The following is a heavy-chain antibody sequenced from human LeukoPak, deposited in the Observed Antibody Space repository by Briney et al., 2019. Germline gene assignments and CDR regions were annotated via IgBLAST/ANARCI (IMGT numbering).Heavy chain of an antibody. CDR3: ARDRSPRGYSGYDSPY. CDR2: ISAYNGNT. J-gene: IGHJ4*02. Sequence: ASVKVSCKASGYTFTSYGISWVRQAPGQGLEWMGWISAYNGNTNYAQKLQGRVTMTTDTSTSTAYMELRSLRSDDTAVYYCARDRSPRGYSGYDSPYWGQGTLVTVSS. D-gene: IGHD5-12*01. V-gene: IGHV1-18*04. CDR1: GYTFTSYG.